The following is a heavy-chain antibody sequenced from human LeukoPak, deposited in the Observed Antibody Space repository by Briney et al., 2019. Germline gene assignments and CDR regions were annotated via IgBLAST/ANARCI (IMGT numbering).Heavy chain of an antibody. CDR2: IYYSGST. J-gene: IGHJ4*02. D-gene: IGHD3-22*01. V-gene: IGHV4-30-4*01. Sequence: PSETLSLTCTVSGGSISSGGYYWSWIRQPPGKGLEWIGYIYYSGSTYYNPSLKSRVTISVDTSKNQFSLKLSSVTAADTAVYYCAREVTYYYDSSGYSLYYFDYWGQGTLVTVSS. CDR3: AREVTYYYDSSGYSLYYFDY. CDR1: GGSISSGGYY.